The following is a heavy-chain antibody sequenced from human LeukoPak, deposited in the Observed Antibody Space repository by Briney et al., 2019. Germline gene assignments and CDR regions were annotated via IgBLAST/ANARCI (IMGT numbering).Heavy chain of an antibody. Sequence: GGSLRLSCAASGFTFSDYYMSWIRQAPGKGLEWVSYIGSSGSTIYYADSVKGRFTISRDNAKNSLYLQMNSLRAEDTAVYYCARDPMYSSSPIWGQGTMVTVSS. CDR2: IGSSGSTI. CDR3: ARDPMYSSSPI. V-gene: IGHV3-11*04. J-gene: IGHJ3*02. CDR1: GFTFSDYY. D-gene: IGHD6-6*01.